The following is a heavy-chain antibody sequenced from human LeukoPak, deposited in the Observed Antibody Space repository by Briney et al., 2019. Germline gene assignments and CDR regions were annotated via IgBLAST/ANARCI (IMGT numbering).Heavy chain of an antibody. D-gene: IGHD1-26*01. CDR3: ARDVGFIVGATPGAFDI. V-gene: IGHV3-66*01. J-gene: IGHJ3*02. Sequence: PGGSLRLSCAASGFTVSSNYMTWVRQAPGKGLEWVSVIYSGGNTHYADSVKGRFTISRDNTKNTAYLQMNSLRADDTAVYYCARDVGFIVGATPGAFDIWGQGTMVTVSS. CDR1: GFTVSSNY. CDR2: IYSGGNT.